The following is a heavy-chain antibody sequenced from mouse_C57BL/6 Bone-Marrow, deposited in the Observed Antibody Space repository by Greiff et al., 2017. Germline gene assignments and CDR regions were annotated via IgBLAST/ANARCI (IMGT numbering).Heavy chain of an antibody. CDR1: GYTFTSYT. CDR3: ARSESGLANWDSWFAY. V-gene: IGHV1-4*01. D-gene: IGHD4-1*01. CDR2: INPSSGYT. J-gene: IGHJ3*01. Sequence: VKLMESGAELARPGASVKMSCKASGYTFTSYTMHWVKQRPGQGLEWIGYINPSSGYTKYNQKFKDKATLTADKSSSTAYMQLSSLTSEDSAVYYCARSESGLANWDSWFAYWGQGTLVTVSA.